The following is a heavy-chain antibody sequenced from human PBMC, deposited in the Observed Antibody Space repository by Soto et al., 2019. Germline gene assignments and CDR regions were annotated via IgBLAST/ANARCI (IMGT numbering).Heavy chain of an antibody. Sequence: QVQLQQWGAGLLKPSETLSLTCAVYSGSFSGYYWSWISQPPGKGLEWIGELYQGLSIIYNPSLESRVTISGDSSKNQFSLKLRSLTASDTAVYYCARHGGYYFDYWGQGTLVTVSS. CDR1: SGSFSGYY. D-gene: IGHD3-16*01. CDR2: LYQGLSI. J-gene: IGHJ4*02. CDR3: ARHGGYYFDY. V-gene: IGHV4-34*01.